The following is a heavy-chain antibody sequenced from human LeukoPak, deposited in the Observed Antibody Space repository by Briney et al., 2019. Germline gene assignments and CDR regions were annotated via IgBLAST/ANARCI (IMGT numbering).Heavy chain of an antibody. CDR1: GGSISGGGYS. Sequence: SETLSLTCAVSGGSISGGGYSWSWLRQPPGKGLEWIGYIYHSGSTYYNPSLKSRVTISVDRSKSQFSLKLSSATAADTAVYYCASTTPSGYDPFDYWGQGTLVTVSS. CDR3: ASTTPSGYDPFDY. J-gene: IGHJ4*02. CDR2: IYHSGST. V-gene: IGHV4-30-2*01. D-gene: IGHD5-12*01.